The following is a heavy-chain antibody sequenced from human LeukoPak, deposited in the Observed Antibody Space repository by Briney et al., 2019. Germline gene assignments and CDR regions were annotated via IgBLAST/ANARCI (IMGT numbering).Heavy chain of an antibody. CDR3: AAVVAGTYYYYGMDA. V-gene: IGHV3-74*01. J-gene: IGHJ6*02. CDR1: GFTITRYW. CDR2: INGDGSST. D-gene: IGHD2-15*01. Sequence: PGGSLRLSCAASGFTITRYWMHWVRHAPGKGLVWVSRINGDGSSTYYADSVKGRFTISRDNSKNTLYLQMNSLRAEDTAVYYCAAVVAGTYYYYGMDAWGQGTTVTVSS.